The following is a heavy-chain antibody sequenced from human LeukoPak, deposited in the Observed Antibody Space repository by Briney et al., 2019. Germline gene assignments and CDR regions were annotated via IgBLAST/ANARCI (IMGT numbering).Heavy chain of an antibody. V-gene: IGHV4-34*01. Sequence: SETLSLTCAVYGGSFSGYYWSWIRQPPGKGLEWIGEINHSGSTNYNPSLKSRVTISVDTSKNQFSLKLSSVTAADTAVYYCARYSGYHNYYYYYCMDVWGKGTTVTVSS. CDR2: INHSGST. CDR3: ARYSGYHNYYYYYCMDV. CDR1: GGSFSGYY. D-gene: IGHD3-3*01. J-gene: IGHJ6*03.